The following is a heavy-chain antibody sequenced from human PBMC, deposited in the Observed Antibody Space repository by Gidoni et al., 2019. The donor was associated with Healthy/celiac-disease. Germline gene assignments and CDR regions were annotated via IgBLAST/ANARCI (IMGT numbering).Heavy chain of an antibody. V-gene: IGHV3-49*03. CDR1: GFTFGDYA. D-gene: IGHD6-6*01. CDR3: TRRLLLYHPSSPFDY. CDR2: IRSKAYGGTT. J-gene: IGHJ4*02. Sequence: EVQLVESGGGLVQPGRSLRLSCTASGFTFGDYAMSWFRQAPGKGLECVGFIRSKAYGGTTEYAASVKGRFTISRDDSKSISYLQMNSLKTEDTAVYYCTRRLLLYHPSSPFDYWGQGTLVTVSS.